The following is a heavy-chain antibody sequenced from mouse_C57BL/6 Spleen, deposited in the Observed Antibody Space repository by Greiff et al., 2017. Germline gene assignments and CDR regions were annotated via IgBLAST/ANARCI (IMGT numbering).Heavy chain of an antibody. CDR1: GFNIKNTY. Sequence: VQLQQSVAELVRPGASVKLSCTASGFNIKNTYMHWVKQRPEQGLEWIGRIDPANGNTKYAPKFQGKATITADTSSNTSYRQLSSLTSEDTAIYYCARDPDYYGSSYGYFDYWGQGTTLTVSS. J-gene: IGHJ2*01. V-gene: IGHV14-3*01. CDR3: ARDPDYYGSSYGYFDY. D-gene: IGHD1-1*01. CDR2: IDPANGNT.